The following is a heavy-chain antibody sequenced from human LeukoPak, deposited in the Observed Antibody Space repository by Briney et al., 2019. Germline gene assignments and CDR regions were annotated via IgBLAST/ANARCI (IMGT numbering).Heavy chain of an antibody. CDR2: ISDDGTTT. CDR3: AKDQGSGWFGGFDI. V-gene: IGHV3-30*18. CDR1: GFTFSYYG. D-gene: IGHD6-19*01. Sequence: GGSLRLSWEASGFTFSYYGIHWVRQAPDKGLEWVAVISDDGTTTFYADSVKGRITISRDNSKNTLYLQMNSLRADDTAVYYCAKDQGSGWFGGFDIWGQGTMVTVSP. J-gene: IGHJ3*02.